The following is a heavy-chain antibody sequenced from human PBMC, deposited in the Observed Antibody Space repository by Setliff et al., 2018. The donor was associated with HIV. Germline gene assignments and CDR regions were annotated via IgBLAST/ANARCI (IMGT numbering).Heavy chain of an antibody. CDR3: ARHANYDFWSGYWGYYFDY. CDR2: IYTSGST. Sequence: ASETLSLTCTVSGGSVSTSSYYWSWIRQPPGKGLEWIGYIYTSGSTNYNHSLKTRVTISIDTSKKQVSLKLSSVTAADTAVYYCARHANYDFWSGYWGYYFDYWGQGTLVTVSS. J-gene: IGHJ4*02. CDR1: GGSVSTSSYY. D-gene: IGHD3-3*01. V-gene: IGHV4-61*01.